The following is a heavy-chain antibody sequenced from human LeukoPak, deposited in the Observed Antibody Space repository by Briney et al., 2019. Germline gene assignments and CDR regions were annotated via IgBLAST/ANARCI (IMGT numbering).Heavy chain of an antibody. V-gene: IGHV4-61*01. D-gene: IGHD2-2*01. Sequence: ETLSLTCTVSGGSVSSGSYYWSWRRQPPGKGLEWIGYIYDSGSTNYNPSLKSRVTISVDTSKNQFSLKLSSVTAADTAVYYCARTRYCSSTSCYLGIAPYYYYGMDVWGQGTTVTVSS. J-gene: IGHJ6*02. CDR3: ARTRYCSSTSCYLGIAPYYYYGMDV. CDR2: IYDSGST. CDR1: GGSVSSGSYY.